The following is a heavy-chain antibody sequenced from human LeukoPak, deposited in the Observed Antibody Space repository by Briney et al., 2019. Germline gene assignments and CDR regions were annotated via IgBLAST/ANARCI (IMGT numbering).Heavy chain of an antibody. CDR3: ARAQTGYCGSTSCYSDGMDV. Sequence: SETLSLTCTVSGGSVSSGSYYWSWIRQPPGKGLEWIGYIYYSGSTNYNPSLKSRVTISVDTSKNQFSLKLSSVTAADTAVYYCARAQTGYCGSTSCYSDGMDVWGQGTTVTVSS. J-gene: IGHJ6*02. D-gene: IGHD2-2*03. CDR1: GGSVSSGSYY. CDR2: IYYSGST. V-gene: IGHV4-61*01.